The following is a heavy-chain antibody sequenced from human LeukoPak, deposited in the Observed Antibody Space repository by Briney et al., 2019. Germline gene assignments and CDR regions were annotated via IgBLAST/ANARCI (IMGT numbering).Heavy chain of an antibody. V-gene: IGHV4-39*07. CDR1: GGSLISTTYY. Sequence: SETLSLTCAVSGGSLISTTYYWGWVRQPPGKGLEWIGSIYYSGSTYYNPSLKSRVTVSVDMSKNQFSLQLSSVTAADTAVYYCARAPRTGAWDMITFGGVIVHGDAFDFWGQGTMVTVSS. J-gene: IGHJ3*01. CDR3: ARAPRTGAWDMITFGGVIVHGDAFDF. CDR2: IYYSGST. D-gene: IGHD3-16*02.